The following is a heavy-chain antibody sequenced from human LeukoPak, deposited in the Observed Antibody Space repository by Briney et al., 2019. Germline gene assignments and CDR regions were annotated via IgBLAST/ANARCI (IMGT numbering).Heavy chain of an antibody. J-gene: IGHJ4*02. V-gene: IGHV3-53*01. CDR1: GFTVSSNY. CDR3: ARDLYYYDSSGYSTWAWGY. D-gene: IGHD3-22*01. CDR2: IYSGGST. Sequence: GGSLRLSCAASGFTVSSNYMSWVRQAPGKGLEWVSVIYSGGSTYHADSVKGRFTISRDNSKNTLYLQMNSLRAEDTAVYYCARDLYYYDSSGYSTWAWGYWGQGTLVTVSS.